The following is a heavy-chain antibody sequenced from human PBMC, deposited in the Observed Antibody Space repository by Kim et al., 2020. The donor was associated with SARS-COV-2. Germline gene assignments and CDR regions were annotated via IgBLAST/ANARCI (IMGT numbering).Heavy chain of an antibody. D-gene: IGHD1-1*01. CDR1: GFTFSSYW. CDR2: INSDGSST. J-gene: IGHJ4*02. V-gene: IGHV3-74*01. CDR3: ARDIRTPLQLERRGGFDY. Sequence: LSLTCAASGFTFSSYWMHWVRQAPGKGLVWVSRINSDGSSTSYADSVKGRFTISRDNAKNTLYLQMNSLRAEDTAVYYCARDIRTPLQLERRGGFDYWGQGTLVTVSS.